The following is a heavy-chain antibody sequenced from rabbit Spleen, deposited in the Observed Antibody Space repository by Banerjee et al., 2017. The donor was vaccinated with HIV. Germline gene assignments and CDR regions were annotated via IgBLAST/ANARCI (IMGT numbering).Heavy chain of an antibody. D-gene: IGHD1-1*01. V-gene: IGHV1S45*01. CDR1: GFSFSSAYW. CDR3: AKDFDPSNSIWYFDL. Sequence: QEQLEESGGDLVKPEGSLTLTCTASGFSFSSAYWICWVRQAPGKGLEWIGCISTITDNTYYANWAKGRFTISKTSSTTVTLQMTSLTAADTATYFCAKDFDPSNSIWYFDLWGPGTLVTVS. CDR2: ISTITDNT. J-gene: IGHJ4*01.